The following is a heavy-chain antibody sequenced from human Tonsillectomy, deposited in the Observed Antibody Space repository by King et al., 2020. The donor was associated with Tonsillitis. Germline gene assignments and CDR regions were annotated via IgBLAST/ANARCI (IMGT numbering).Heavy chain of an antibody. V-gene: IGHV1-18*01. Sequence: QLVQSGAEVKKPGASVKVSCKASGYTFTSYGITWVRQAPGQGLEWMGWINPYNDNTNYEQKLQGRVTMTTDTSTSTAYMELRSLRSDDTAVYYCARGVEGSDWYGAASLGYWGQGTLVTVSS. D-gene: IGHD6-19*01. CDR2: INPYNDNT. CDR1: GYTFTSYG. J-gene: IGHJ4*02. CDR3: ARGVEGSDWYGAASLGY.